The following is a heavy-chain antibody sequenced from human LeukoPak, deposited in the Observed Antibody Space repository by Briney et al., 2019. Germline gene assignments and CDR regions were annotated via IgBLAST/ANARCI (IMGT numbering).Heavy chain of an antibody. CDR2: IYHSGST. Sequence: SETLSLTCAVSGGSISSGGYSWSWIRQPPGKGLEWIGYIYHSGSTYYNPSLKSRVTISVDRSKNQFSLKLSSVTAADTAEYYCARSKRITMVRGVSVWFDPWGQGTLVTVSS. J-gene: IGHJ5*02. CDR1: GGSISSGGYS. V-gene: IGHV4-30-2*01. D-gene: IGHD3-10*01. CDR3: ARSKRITMVRGVSVWFDP.